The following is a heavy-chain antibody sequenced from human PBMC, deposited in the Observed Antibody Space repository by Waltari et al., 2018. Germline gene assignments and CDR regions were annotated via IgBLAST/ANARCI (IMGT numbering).Heavy chain of an antibody. CDR2: INHSGST. V-gene: IGHV4-34*01. Sequence: QVQLQQWGAGLLKPSETLSLTCAVYGGSFSGYYWRWIRQPPGKGLEWIGEINHSGSTNYNPSLKSRVTISVDTSKNQFSLKLSSVTAADTAVYYCARARPQDIVVVPAAMDDFDYWGQGTLVTVSS. CDR1: GGSFSGYY. J-gene: IGHJ4*02. D-gene: IGHD2-2*01. CDR3: ARARPQDIVVVPAAMDDFDY.